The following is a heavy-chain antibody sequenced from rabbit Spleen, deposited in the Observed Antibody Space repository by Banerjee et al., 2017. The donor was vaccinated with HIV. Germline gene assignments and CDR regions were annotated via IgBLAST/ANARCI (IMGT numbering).Heavy chain of an antibody. CDR3: ARDLVGVIGWNFDL. CDR1: GFSFSSSDY. Sequence: QSLEESGGDLVKPGASLTLTCTASGFSFSSSDYMCWVRQAPGKGLEWIGCIYSGSDGRTYYASWVNGRFTITRSTSLNTVTLRMTSLTAADRAAYFCARDLVGVIGWNFDLWGPGTLVTVS. CDR2: IYSGSDGRT. J-gene: IGHJ4*01. V-gene: IGHV1S40*01. D-gene: IGHD1-1*01.